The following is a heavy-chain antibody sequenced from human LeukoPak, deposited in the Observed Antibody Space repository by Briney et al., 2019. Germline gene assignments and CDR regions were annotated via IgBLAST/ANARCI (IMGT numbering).Heavy chain of an antibody. CDR1: GFTFSRHW. J-gene: IGHJ3*02. CDR3: ARERYGRDAFDI. Sequence: GGSLRLSCAASGFTFSRHWMSWVRQAPGKGGEGVANIKQDGSDKYYVDSVKGGFTISRDNAKNSLYLQMNSLRAEDTAVYYCARERYGRDAFDIWGQGTLVTVFS. V-gene: IGHV3-7*03. D-gene: IGHD4-17*01. CDR2: IKQDGSDK.